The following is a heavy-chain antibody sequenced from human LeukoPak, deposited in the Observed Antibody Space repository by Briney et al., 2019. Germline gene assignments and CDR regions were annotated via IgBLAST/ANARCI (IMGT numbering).Heavy chain of an antibody. J-gene: IGHJ4*02. CDR3: AKDLMNQLWLVGY. Sequence: GGSLRLSCAASGFTFSSYGMHWVRQAPGKGLEWVAFIRYDGSNKYYADSVKGRFTISRDNSKNTLYLQMNSLRAEDTAVYYCAKDLMNQLWLVGYWGQGTLVTVSS. CDR1: GFTFSSYG. V-gene: IGHV3-30*02. D-gene: IGHD6-19*01. CDR2: IRYDGSNK.